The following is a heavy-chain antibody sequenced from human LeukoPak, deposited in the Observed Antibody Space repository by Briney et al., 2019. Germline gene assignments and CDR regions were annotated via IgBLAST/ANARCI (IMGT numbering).Heavy chain of an antibody. CDR2: INVDNGAT. Sequence: ASVKVSCKVSGHIFTGYFYHWVRQAPGQGLEWMGWINVDNGATSHPEKFQGRVTLTRDTSINTAYLELDSLKSDDTAMYYCARDWAYASGNPYNWFDPWGQGTLVTVAS. CDR3: ARDWAYASGNPYNWFDP. V-gene: IGHV1-2*02. CDR1: GHIFTGYF. J-gene: IGHJ5*02. D-gene: IGHD3-10*01.